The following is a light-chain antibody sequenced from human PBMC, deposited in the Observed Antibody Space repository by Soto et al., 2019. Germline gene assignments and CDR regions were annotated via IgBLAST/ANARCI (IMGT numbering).Light chain of an antibody. Sequence: EIVMTQSPATLSVSPGEGATLSCRASQSVSSKLAWYQQKPGQAPRLLIYGASTRATGIPARFSGSGSGTDFTLTISSLEPEDFAVYYCQQRSNWPPTLTFGGGTKVEIK. V-gene: IGKV3-15*01. CDR1: QSVSSK. J-gene: IGKJ4*01. CDR2: GAS. CDR3: QQRSNWPPTLT.